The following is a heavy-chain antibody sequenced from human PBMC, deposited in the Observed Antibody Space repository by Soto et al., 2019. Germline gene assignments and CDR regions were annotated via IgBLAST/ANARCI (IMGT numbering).Heavy chain of an antibody. V-gene: IGHV1-3*01. Sequence: ASVKVSCKTFGYTFTSYAIHWVRQAPGQRLEWMGWINADNGDTKYSQKFSGRVTITRDTSANTAFMELSSLRSEDTAMYYCARELQGLYYFDFWGQGTLVTVSS. CDR2: INADNGDT. J-gene: IGHJ4*02. CDR3: ARELQGLYYFDF. D-gene: IGHD4-4*01. CDR1: GYTFTSYA.